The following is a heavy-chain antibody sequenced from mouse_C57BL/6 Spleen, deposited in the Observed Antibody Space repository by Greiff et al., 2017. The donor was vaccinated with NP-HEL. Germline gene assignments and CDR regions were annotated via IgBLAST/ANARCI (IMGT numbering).Heavy chain of an antibody. V-gene: IGHV5-16*01. J-gene: IGHJ2*01. CDR1: GFTFSDYY. CDR2: INYDGSST. D-gene: IGHD1-1*01. Sequence: EVKLMESEGGLVQPGSSMKLSCTASGFTFSDYYMAWVRQVPEKGLEWVANINYDGSSTYYLDSLKSRFIISRDNAKNILYLQMSSLKSEDTATYYCARVGFYYGSSYDFDYWGQGTTLTVSS. CDR3: ARVGFYYGSSYDFDY.